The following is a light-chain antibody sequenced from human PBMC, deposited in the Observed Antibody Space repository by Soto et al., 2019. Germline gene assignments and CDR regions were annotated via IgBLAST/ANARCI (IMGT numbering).Light chain of an antibody. CDR2: GAS. Sequence: DIQLTQSPSFLSASVGDRVTITCRASQGISSYLAWYQQKPGKAPKLLINGASTLQRGVPSRFSGSGYGKEFTLTINRLQPEDIGTYYCQQLNSYWYTFGQGTKLAI. J-gene: IGKJ2*01. V-gene: IGKV1-9*01. CDR1: QGISSY. CDR3: QQLNSYWYT.